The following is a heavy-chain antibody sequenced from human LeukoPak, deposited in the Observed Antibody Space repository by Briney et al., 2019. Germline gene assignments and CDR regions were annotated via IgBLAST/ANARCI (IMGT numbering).Heavy chain of an antibody. D-gene: IGHD2-15*01. CDR1: GFTFSSYA. V-gene: IGHV3-21*01. J-gene: IGHJ5*02. CDR3: ARDPSPLLFGWFDP. CDR2: ISSSSSYI. Sequence: GGSLRLSCAASGFTFSSYAMHWVRQAPGKGLEWVSSISSSSSYIYYADSVKGRFTISRDNAKNSLYLQMNSLRAEDTAVYYCARDPSPLLFGWFDPWGQGTLVTVSS.